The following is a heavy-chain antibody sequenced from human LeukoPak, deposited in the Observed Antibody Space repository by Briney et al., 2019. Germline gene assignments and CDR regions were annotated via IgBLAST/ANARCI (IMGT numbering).Heavy chain of an antibody. D-gene: IGHD2-15*01. V-gene: IGHV1-18*01. CDR1: AYTFTSYG. J-gene: IGHJ4*02. Sequence: ASVKVSCKASAYTFTSYGISWVRQPPGQGLVGMGWIISYNGNTNYAQKLQGRVTMTTDTSTSTAYMELRSLRSDDTAVYYCAREQLYCSGGSCYYYFDYWGQGTLVTVSS. CDR2: IISYNGNT. CDR3: AREQLYCSGGSCYYYFDY.